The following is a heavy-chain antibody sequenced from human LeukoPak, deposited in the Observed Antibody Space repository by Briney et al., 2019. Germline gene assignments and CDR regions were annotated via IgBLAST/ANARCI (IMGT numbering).Heavy chain of an antibody. Sequence: SETLSLTCTVSGYSISSGYYWGWIRQPAGKGLEWIGRIYTSGSTNYNPSLKSRVTISVDTSKNQFSLKLSSVTAADTAVYYCARGRRLGIQLWLLNNWFDPWGQGTLVTVSS. D-gene: IGHD5-18*01. J-gene: IGHJ5*02. CDR1: GYSISSGYY. V-gene: IGHV4-38-2*02. CDR2: IYTSGST. CDR3: ARGRRLGIQLWLLNNWFDP.